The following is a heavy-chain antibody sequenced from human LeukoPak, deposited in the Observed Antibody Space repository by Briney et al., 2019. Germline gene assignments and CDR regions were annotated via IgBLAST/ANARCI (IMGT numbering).Heavy chain of an antibody. J-gene: IGHJ5*02. D-gene: IGHD3-10*01. V-gene: IGHV4-31*03. CDR3: AASHTLWFGELLGWFDP. CDR2: IYYSGST. Sequence: SETLSLTCTVSGGSISSGGYYWSWIRQHPGKGLEWIGYIYYSGSTYYNPSLKSRVTISVDTSKSQFSLKLSSVTAADTAVYYCAASHTLWFGELLGWFDPWGQGTLDTVSS. CDR1: GGSISSGGYY.